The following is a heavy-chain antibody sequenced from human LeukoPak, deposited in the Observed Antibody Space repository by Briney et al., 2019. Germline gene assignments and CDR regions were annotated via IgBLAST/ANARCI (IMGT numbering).Heavy chain of an antibody. CDR3: AKDRWGGDIVVVPAAADY. Sequence: GGSLRLSCAASGFTFSSYAMSWVRQAPGKGLEWVSAISGSGGSTYYADSVKGRFTISRDNSKNTLYLQMSSLRAEDTAVYYCAKDRWGGDIVVVPAAADYWGQGTLVTVSS. CDR1: GFTFSSYA. CDR2: ISGSGGST. D-gene: IGHD2-2*01. V-gene: IGHV3-23*01. J-gene: IGHJ4*02.